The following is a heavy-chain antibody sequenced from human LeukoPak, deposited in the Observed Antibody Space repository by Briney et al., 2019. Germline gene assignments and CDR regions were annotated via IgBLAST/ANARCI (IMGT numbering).Heavy chain of an antibody. D-gene: IGHD2-2*01. CDR3: ARGYCSSSSCSPGND. V-gene: IGHV1-2*02. CDR2: INPNSGGT. CDR1: GYTFTVYY. J-gene: IGHJ4*02. Sequence: ASVTVSCTASGYTFTVYYMYWVRQAPGQGLEWMGWINPNSGGTYYAQEFQGRVTMTRDTSISTAHMELSRLRSDDTAVYYCARGYCSSSSCSPGNDWGQGTLVTVSS.